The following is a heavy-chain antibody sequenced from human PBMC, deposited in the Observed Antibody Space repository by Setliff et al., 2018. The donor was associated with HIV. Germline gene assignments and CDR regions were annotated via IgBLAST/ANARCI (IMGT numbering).Heavy chain of an antibody. J-gene: IGHJ4*02. CDR1: GDSMSSGDYS. CDR2: IYPSGRT. D-gene: IGHD3-10*01. CDR3: VREGAGSGSYYLDF. Sequence: SETLSLTCAVSGDSMSSGDYSWNWIRQSHGKGLEWIGYIYPSGRTYYNPSLKNRVTMSIDRSKKQFSLNLSSVTAADTALDFCVREGAGSGSYYLDFWGQGILVTVSS. V-gene: IGHV4-30-2*06.